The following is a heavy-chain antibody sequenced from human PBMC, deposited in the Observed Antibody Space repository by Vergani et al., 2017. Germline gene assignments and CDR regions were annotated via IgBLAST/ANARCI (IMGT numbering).Heavy chain of an antibody. CDR3: AREYDYGSGSYYNYYYYMDV. V-gene: IGHV4-61*02. Sequence: QVQLQESGPGLVKPSQTLSLTCTVSGGSISSGSYYWSWIRQPAGKGLEWIGRIYTSGSTNYNPSLKSRVTMSVDTSKNQFSLKLSSVTAADTAVYYCAREYDYGSGSYYNYYYYMDVWGKGTTVTVSS. CDR1: GGSISSGSYY. J-gene: IGHJ6*03. CDR2: IYTSGST. D-gene: IGHD3-10*01.